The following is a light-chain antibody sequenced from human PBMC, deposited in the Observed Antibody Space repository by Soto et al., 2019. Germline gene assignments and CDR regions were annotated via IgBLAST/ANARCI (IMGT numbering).Light chain of an antibody. CDR3: HQYGSSPFT. Sequence: EVVLTQSPATLSLSPGERATLSCRANQSVSANYLAWYQQNSGQAPRLLIYGASSRATAIPDRFSGSGSGTDFTLTISRLEPEDFAVFYCHQYGSSPFTFGPGTKVDIK. CDR2: GAS. V-gene: IGKV3-20*01. J-gene: IGKJ3*01. CDR1: QSVSANY.